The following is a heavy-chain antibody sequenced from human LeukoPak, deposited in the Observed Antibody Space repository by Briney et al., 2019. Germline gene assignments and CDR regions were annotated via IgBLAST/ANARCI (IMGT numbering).Heavy chain of an antibody. J-gene: IGHJ4*02. CDR3: AREQYYYDSSGYYNGFDY. CDR1: GFTFSSYA. V-gene: IGHV3-30-3*01. CDR2: ISYDGSNK. Sequence: GRSLRLSCAASGFTFSSYAMHGVRQAPGKGLEWGAVISYDGSNKYYADSVKGRFTISRDNSKNTLYLQMNSLRAEDTAVYYCAREQYYYDSSGYYNGFDYWGQGTLVTVSS. D-gene: IGHD3-22*01.